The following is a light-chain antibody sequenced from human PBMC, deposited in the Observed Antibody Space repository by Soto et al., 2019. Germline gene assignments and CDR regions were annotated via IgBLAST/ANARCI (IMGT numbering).Light chain of an antibody. V-gene: IGLV2-14*03. CDR1: SSDVGGYNY. Sequence: QSALTQPASVSGSPGQSITISCTGTSSDVGGYNYVSWYQHHPCKAPKLMIFDVSYRPSGVSNRFSGSKSGNTASLTISGLQAEDEADYYCSSHTSRSTLVVFGGGTKVTVL. J-gene: IGLJ2*01. CDR2: DVS. CDR3: SSHTSRSTLVV.